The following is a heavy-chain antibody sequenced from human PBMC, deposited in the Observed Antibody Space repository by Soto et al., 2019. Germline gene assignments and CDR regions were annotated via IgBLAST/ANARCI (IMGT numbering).Heavy chain of an antibody. CDR1: VASISSYY. Sequence: SETLSVTCTVSVASISSYYWTWIRQPPGKGLEWIGYIYYSGSTNYNPSLKSRLTISIDTSKNQFSLKLNSVTAADTAVYYCASGSLGWRPHAFDFWGQGTMVTVSS. CDR2: IYYSGST. D-gene: IGHD6-19*01. V-gene: IGHV4-59*01. J-gene: IGHJ3*01. CDR3: ASGSLGWRPHAFDF.